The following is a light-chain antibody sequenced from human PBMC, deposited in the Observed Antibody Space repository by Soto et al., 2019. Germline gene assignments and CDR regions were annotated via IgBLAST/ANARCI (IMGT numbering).Light chain of an antibody. CDR1: QSFSSSY. J-gene: IGKJ2*01. CDR2: GAC. CDR3: QQYANTPVYT. V-gene: IGKV3-20*01. Sequence: EIVLTQSPGTLSLSPGERATLSCRASQSFSSSYLAWYQQKPCQAPRLLIYGACSMATGIPDRFSGSGSETDFTLTISRLEPEDFAVYYCQQYANTPVYTFGQRPKLEIK.